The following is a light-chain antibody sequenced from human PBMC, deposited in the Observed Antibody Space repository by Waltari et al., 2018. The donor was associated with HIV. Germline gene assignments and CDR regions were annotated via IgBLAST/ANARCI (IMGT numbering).Light chain of an antibody. J-gene: IGKJ1*01. Sequence: EIVLTQSPGTLSLSPGERATLSCRVSQSVSSSYLAWYQQKPGQAPRLLIYDASSRATGIPDRFSGSGSGTDFTLTISRLEPEDFAVYYCQQYGSSLTWTFGQGTKVEIK. V-gene: IGKV3-20*01. CDR2: DAS. CDR3: QQYGSSLTWT. CDR1: QSVSSSY.